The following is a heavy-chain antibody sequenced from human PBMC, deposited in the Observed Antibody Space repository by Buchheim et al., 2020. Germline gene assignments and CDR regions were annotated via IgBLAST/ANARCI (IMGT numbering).Heavy chain of an antibody. V-gene: IGHV3-15*01. J-gene: IGHJ4*02. D-gene: IGHD6-19*01. Sequence: EVQLVESGGGLVKPGGSLRLSCAASGFTFSNAWMSWVRQAPGKGLEWVGRIKSKTDGGTTDYAAPVKGRVTISREESKKTTYLQMNSLKTEDTAVYYCTTESSGWYGGGLYWGQGTL. CDR3: TTESSGWYGGGLY. CDR2: IKSKTDGGTT. CDR1: GFTFSNAW.